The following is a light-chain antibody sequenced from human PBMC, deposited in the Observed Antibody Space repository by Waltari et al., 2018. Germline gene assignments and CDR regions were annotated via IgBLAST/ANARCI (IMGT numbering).Light chain of an antibody. CDR3: MQALQTPFT. Sequence: DIVMTQTPLSLTVTPGEPASISCRSSQSLLHSNGNTYLYWYLQKPGQPPRLLIYRVSNRFSGVPDRFSGSGSGTDFTLKVSRVEAEDVGIYYCMQALQTPFTFGPGTKLDIK. CDR1: QSLLHSNGNTY. CDR2: RVS. V-gene: IGKV2-29*02. J-gene: IGKJ3*01.